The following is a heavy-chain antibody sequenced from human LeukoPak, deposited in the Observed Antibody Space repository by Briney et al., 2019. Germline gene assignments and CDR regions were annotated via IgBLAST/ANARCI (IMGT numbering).Heavy chain of an antibody. Sequence: ASVKVSCKASGYTFTSHYMHWVRQAPGQGLEWMGWINPNSGGTNYAQKFQGRVTMTRDTSISTAYMELSRLRSDDTAVYYCARDPGDTYYDFWGQGTLVTVSS. CDR1: GYTFTSHY. J-gene: IGHJ4*02. CDR3: ARDPGDTYYDF. V-gene: IGHV1-2*02. CDR2: INPNSGGT. D-gene: IGHD3-3*01.